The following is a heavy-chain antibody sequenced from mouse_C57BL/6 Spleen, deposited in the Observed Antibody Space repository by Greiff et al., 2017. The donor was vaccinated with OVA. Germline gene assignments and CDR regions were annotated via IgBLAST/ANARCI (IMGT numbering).Heavy chain of an antibody. J-gene: IGHJ3*01. CDR1: GFSLTSYG. CDR2: IWGVGST. CDR3: ASYYGSRFAY. Sequence: VQVVESGPGLVAPSQSLSITCTVSGFSLTSYGVDWVRQSPGKGLEWLGVIWGVGSTNYNSALKSRLSISKGNSKSQVFLKMNSLQTDDTAMYYCASYYGSRFAYWGQGTLVTVSA. D-gene: IGHD1-1*01. V-gene: IGHV2-6*01.